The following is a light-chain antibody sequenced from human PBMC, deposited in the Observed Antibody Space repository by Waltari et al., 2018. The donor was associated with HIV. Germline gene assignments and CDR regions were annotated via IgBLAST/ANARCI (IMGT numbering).Light chain of an antibody. CDR1: QSVSNSY. V-gene: IGKV3-20*01. Sequence: EIVLTQSPGTLSLSPGERATLSCRASQSVSNSYLAWYQQRPGQAPRLLIYTASCRATGIPDRFSGSGSGTDFTLTISRLEPEDFAVYYCQQYGSSQSFGGGTKVEIK. J-gene: IGKJ4*01. CDR2: TAS. CDR3: QQYGSSQS.